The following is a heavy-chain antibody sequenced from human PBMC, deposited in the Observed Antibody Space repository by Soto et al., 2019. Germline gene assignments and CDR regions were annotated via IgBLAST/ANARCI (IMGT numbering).Heavy chain of an antibody. D-gene: IGHD6-19*01. CDR1: GVTFPTYA. J-gene: IGHJ4*02. CDR3: ARVSGWYYFDY. Sequence: ASVKASCKASGVTFPTYAMHCVRQAPGQRLEWMGWINAGNGDTKYSQNFEDRVTITRDTSATTAYMELSSLRSEDTAVYYCARVSGWYYFDYWGQGTQVTVSS. V-gene: IGHV1-3*01. CDR2: INAGNGDT.